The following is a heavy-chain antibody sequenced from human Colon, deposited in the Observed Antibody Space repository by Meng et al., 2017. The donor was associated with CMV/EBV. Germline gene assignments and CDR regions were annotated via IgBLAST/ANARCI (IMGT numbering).Heavy chain of an antibody. CDR3: AAGGRGFGSWFDP. CDR1: GYTVTNYA. D-gene: IGHD3-10*01. V-gene: IGHV1-8*02. J-gene: IGHJ5*02. Sequence: KASGYTVTNYAINWVRPASGQGLEWMGWMNPNSGTTGYAHKFQGRITMTWNTSIITAYLDLSSLRSEDTAVYYCAAGGRGFGSWFDPWGQGTLVTVSS. CDR2: MNPNSGTT.